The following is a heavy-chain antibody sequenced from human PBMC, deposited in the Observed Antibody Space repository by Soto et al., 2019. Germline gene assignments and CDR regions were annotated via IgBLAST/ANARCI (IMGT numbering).Heavy chain of an antibody. D-gene: IGHD2-15*01. CDR1: GYTFTSYD. CDR3: ARSVYCSGGSCYHLGNG. J-gene: IGHJ4*02. Sequence: QVQLVQSGAEVKKPGASVKVSCKASGYTFTSYDINWVRQATGQGLEWMGWMNPNSGNTGYAQKFQGRVTMTRNTSISTAYMELSSLRSEDTAVYYCARSVYCSGGSCYHLGNGWGQGTLVTVSS. CDR2: MNPNSGNT. V-gene: IGHV1-8*01.